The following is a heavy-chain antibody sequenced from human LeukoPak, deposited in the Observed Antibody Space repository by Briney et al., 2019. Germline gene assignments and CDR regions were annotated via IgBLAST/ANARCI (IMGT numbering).Heavy chain of an antibody. Sequence: ASVKVSCKASGYTFTSYDINWVRHPSAQGLECMGWMNPNSGNTRYAQKFQGRFTMTRNTSISTAYMALSSLSSEATAVSSCARGRRCSGSSCYSVWLYWGQGTLVTVSS. CDR3: ARGRRCSGSSCYSVWLY. D-gene: IGHD2-15*01. CDR2: MNPNSGNT. J-gene: IGHJ4*02. CDR1: GYTFTSYD. V-gene: IGHV1-8*01.